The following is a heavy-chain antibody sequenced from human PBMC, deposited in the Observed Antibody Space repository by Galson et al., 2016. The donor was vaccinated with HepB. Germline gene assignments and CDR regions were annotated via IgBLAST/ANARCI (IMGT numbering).Heavy chain of an antibody. Sequence: ETLSLTCTVSGASIISDYWSWLRQPPGKGLEWIGHIYYSGSTKYSPSLQSRVTMSIDTSKTEFYLKLSSVTAADTAIYYCAKRITMIRGDINWFDYWGQGTLVTVSS. V-gene: IGHV4-59*01. CDR2: IYYSGST. J-gene: IGHJ5*01. D-gene: IGHD3-10*01. CDR3: AKRITMIRGDINWFDY. CDR1: GASIISDY.